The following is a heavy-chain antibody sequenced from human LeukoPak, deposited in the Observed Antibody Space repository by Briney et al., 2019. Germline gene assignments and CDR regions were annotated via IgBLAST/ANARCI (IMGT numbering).Heavy chain of an antibody. CDR3: ARFDDFWSGYPLPFDY. J-gene: IGHJ4*02. CDR2: INPNSGGT. CDR1: GYTFTGYY. Sequence: ASVKVSCKASGYTFTGYYIHWVRQAPGQGLEWMGWINPNSGGTNYAQKFQGRVTMTRDMSISTAYMELSRLRSDDTAVYYCARFDDFWSGYPLPFDYWGQGTLVTVSS. V-gene: IGHV1-2*02. D-gene: IGHD3-3*01.